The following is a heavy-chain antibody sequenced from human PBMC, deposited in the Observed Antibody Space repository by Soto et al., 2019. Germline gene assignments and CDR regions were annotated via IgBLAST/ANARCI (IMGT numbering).Heavy chain of an antibody. CDR3: VRAGIGGYIDF. CDR2: MSPSSGNT. V-gene: IGHV1-8*01. CDR1: GYSFTSFD. Sequence: QVQLVQSGAEVKKPGASVKVSCKASGYSFTSFDFNWVRQATGQGLEWLGWMSPSSGNTGYAQKFQDRVTMTSDTSTNTGYMELASLRSEDTAVYYCVRAGIGGYIDFWGQGTLVTVSS. D-gene: IGHD3-16*01. J-gene: IGHJ4*02.